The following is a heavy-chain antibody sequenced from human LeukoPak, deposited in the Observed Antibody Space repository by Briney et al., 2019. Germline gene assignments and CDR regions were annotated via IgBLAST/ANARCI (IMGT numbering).Heavy chain of an antibody. V-gene: IGHV3-64D*06. Sequence: GGSLRLSCSASGFTFSNYAMHWVRRAPGRGLEYVSAISSEGRSTYYADSVKGRFTISRDNSKNTLYLQMSSLRADDTAVYYCVPDAFDIWGQGTMVTVSS. CDR1: GFTFSNYA. CDR2: ISSEGRST. J-gene: IGHJ3*02. CDR3: VPDAFDI.